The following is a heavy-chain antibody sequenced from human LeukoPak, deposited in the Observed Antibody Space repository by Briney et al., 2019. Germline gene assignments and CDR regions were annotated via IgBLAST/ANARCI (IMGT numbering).Heavy chain of an antibody. CDR3: VRNSLKSVSGDWLNWFGP. CDR1: GFTFSSYA. CDR2: ISYDGSNK. J-gene: IGHJ5*02. D-gene: IGHD3-9*01. V-gene: IGHV3-30*01. Sequence: GRSLRLSCAASGFTFSSYAMHWVRQAPGKGLEWVAVISYDGSNKYYADSEKGRFTISRDNSKNTLYLQMDSLTPEDTGIYYCVRNSLKSVSGDWLNWFGPWGQGTLVTVSS.